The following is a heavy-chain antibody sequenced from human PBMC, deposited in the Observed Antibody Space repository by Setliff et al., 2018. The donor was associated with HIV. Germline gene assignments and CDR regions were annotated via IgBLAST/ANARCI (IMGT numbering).Heavy chain of an antibody. CDR2: ISSSSSYT. CDR1: GFTFSDYF. V-gene: IGHV3-11*06. J-gene: IGHJ4*02. D-gene: IGHD3-16*01. CDR3: ARGPYTIDY. Sequence: GGSLRLSCAASGFTFSDYFMSWIRQAPGKGLEWVSYISSSSSYTNYADSVKGRFTISRDNAKNSLYLQMNSLRAEDTAVYYCARGPYTIDYWGQGTLVTVSS.